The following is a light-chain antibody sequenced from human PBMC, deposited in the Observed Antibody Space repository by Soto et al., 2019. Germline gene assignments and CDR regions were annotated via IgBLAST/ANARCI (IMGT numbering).Light chain of an antibody. Sequence: EIVMTQSPATLSVSPGERATLSCRASQSVRSNLAWYQQRPGQAPRLLIYGASTRATGILARFSGSGSGTEFTLTISSLQSGDFVVYYCQQYNTWPPTFGQGTKVEIK. CDR3: QQYNTWPPT. CDR1: QSVRSN. V-gene: IGKV3-15*01. J-gene: IGKJ1*01. CDR2: GAS.